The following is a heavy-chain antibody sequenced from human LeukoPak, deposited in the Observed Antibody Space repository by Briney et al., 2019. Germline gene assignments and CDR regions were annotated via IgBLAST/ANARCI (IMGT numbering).Heavy chain of an antibody. Sequence: GGSLRLSCAASGFTFTTYWMSWVRQAPGKGLEWVSRINPDGSSSNYADSVKGRFTMSRDNAKSMVYLQMDGLRAEDTAVFSCVRQAVSGDSGIAYWGRGVLVTVSS. V-gene: IGHV3-74*01. CDR1: GFTFTTYW. D-gene: IGHD4-17*01. CDR2: INPDGSSS. J-gene: IGHJ4*02. CDR3: VRQAVSGDSGIAY.